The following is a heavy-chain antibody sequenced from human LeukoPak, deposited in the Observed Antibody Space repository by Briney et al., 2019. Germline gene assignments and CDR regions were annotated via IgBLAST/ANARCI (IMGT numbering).Heavy chain of an antibody. CDR2: LYYSGST. CDR1: GGSISSSSYY. Sequence: SETLSLTCTVSGGSISSSSYYWGWIRQPPGKGLEWIGSLYYSGSTYYNPSLKSRVTISVDTSRNQFSLKLGSVTAADTAMYYCASCVYSCTYYYYMDVWGKGTTVTVSS. D-gene: IGHD5-18*01. J-gene: IGHJ6*03. CDR3: ASCVYSCTYYYYMDV. V-gene: IGHV4-39*01.